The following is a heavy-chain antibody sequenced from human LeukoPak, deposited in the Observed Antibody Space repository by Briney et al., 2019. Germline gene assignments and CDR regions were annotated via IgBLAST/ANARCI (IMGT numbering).Heavy chain of an antibody. D-gene: IGHD3-16*02. CDR2: IWYDGSNK. CDR1: GFTFSSYG. Sequence: GGSLRLSCAASGFTFSSYGMHWVRQAPGKGLEWVAVIWYDGSNKYYADSVKGRFTISRGNSKNTLYLQMNSLRAEDTAVYYCARGPSNYVWGSYRIDYWGQGTLVTVSS. V-gene: IGHV3-33*01. CDR3: ARGPSNYVWGSYRIDY. J-gene: IGHJ4*02.